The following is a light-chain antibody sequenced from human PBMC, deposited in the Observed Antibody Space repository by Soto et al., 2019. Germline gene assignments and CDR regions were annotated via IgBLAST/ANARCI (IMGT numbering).Light chain of an antibody. CDR3: SSDGGSNKLRVV. Sequence: QSALTQPPSASGSPGQSVTISCTGTSSDVGGYNYVCWYQQHPGKAPTLMIYEVSKRPSGVPARFSGSKYANTAALTVSGVQAADEEAYYCSSDGGSNKLRVVFGGGTQLTVL. V-gene: IGLV2-8*01. J-gene: IGLJ2*01. CDR1: SSDVGGYNY. CDR2: EVS.